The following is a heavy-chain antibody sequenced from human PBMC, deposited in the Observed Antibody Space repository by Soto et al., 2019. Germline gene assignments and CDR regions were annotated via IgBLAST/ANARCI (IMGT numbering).Heavy chain of an antibody. J-gene: IGHJ5*02. CDR3: AIGFGDYGNWFDP. Sequence: SETLSLTCTVSGGSVSSGSYYWSWIRQPPGKGLEWIGYIYYSGSTNYNPSLKSRVTISVDTSKNQFSLKLSSVTAADTAVYYCAIGFGDYGNWFDPWGQGTLVPVSS. CDR1: GGSVSSGSYY. CDR2: IYYSGST. D-gene: IGHD3-10*01. V-gene: IGHV4-61*01.